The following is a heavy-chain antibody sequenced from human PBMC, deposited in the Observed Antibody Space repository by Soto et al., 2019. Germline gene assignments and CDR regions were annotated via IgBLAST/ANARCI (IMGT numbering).Heavy chain of an antibody. J-gene: IGHJ2*01. Sequence: QVQLQESGPGLVKPSETLSLTCTVSGGSISSYYWSWIRQPPGKGLEWIGYIYYSGSTNYNPSLKSRFTLSVDTSKNPLSRKLSSVTAADTAVYYCARDTGIGSYDLWGRGTLVTVSS. CDR1: GGSISSYY. V-gene: IGHV4-59*01. D-gene: IGHD3-10*01. CDR2: IYYSGST. CDR3: ARDTGIGSYDL.